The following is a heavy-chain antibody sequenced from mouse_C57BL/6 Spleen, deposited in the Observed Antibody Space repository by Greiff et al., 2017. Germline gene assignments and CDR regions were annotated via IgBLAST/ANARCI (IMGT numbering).Heavy chain of an antibody. D-gene: IGHD2-4*01. V-gene: IGHV1-76*01. Sequence: QVQLQQSGAELVRPGASVKLSCKASGYTFTDYYINWVKQRPGQGLEWIARIYPGSGNTYYNEKFKGKATLTAEKSSSTAYMQLSSLTSEDSAVYFCARENDYDGAWFAYWGQGTLVTVSA. J-gene: IGHJ3*01. CDR2: IYPGSGNT. CDR3: ARENDYDGAWFAY. CDR1: GYTFTDYY.